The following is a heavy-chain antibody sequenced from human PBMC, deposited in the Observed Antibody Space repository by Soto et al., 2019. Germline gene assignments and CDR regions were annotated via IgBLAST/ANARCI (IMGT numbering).Heavy chain of an antibody. Sequence: PGGSLRLSCAASGFTFSSYSMHWVRQAPGKGLEWVSSISSRSRSIYYADSQKGRFTISRDNTKNSLYLQMNNLRAEDTAVYYCAKDPSGSRTPFFDYWGQGTLVTVSS. CDR1: GFTFSSYS. CDR3: AKDPSGSRTPFFDY. V-gene: IGHV3-21*01. D-gene: IGHD6-13*01. CDR2: ISSRSRSI. J-gene: IGHJ4*02.